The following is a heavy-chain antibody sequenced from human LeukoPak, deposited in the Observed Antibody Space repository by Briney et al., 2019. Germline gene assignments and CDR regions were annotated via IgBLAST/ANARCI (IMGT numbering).Heavy chain of an antibody. CDR1: GGSFSSEA. V-gene: IGHV1-69*05. D-gene: IGHD6-13*01. CDR3: AREKYSSSVEAIYYFDY. J-gene: IGHJ4*02. CDR2: IIPIFGTA. Sequence: GASVKVSCKAFGGSFSSEAISWVRQAPGQGLEWMGGIIPIFGTANYAQKLQGRVTMTTDTSTSTAYMELRSLRSDDTAVYYCAREKYSSSVEAIYYFDYWGQGTLVTVSS.